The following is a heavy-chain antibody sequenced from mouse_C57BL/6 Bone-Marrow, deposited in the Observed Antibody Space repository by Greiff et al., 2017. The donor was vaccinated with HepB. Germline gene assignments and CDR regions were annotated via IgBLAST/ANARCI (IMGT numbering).Heavy chain of an antibody. J-gene: IGHJ3*01. CDR3: TAPQMAYDYDGAWFAY. CDR2: IDPENGDT. V-gene: IGHV14-4*01. Sequence: VQLQQSGAELVRPGASVKLSCTASGFNIKDDYMHWVKQRPEQGLEWIGWIDPENGDTEYASKFQGKATITADTSSNTAYLQLSSLTSEDTAVYYCTAPQMAYDYDGAWFAYGGQGTLVTVSA. D-gene: IGHD2-4*01. CDR1: GFNIKDDY.